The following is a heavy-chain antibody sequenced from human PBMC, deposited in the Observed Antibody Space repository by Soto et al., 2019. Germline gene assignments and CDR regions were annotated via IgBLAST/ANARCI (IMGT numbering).Heavy chain of an antibody. CDR2: IYYSGNT. CDR1: GGSFSGYY. J-gene: IGHJ4*02. V-gene: IGHV4-39*01. CDR3: ARHGYYDSSSYYGFGY. D-gene: IGHD3-22*01. Sequence: LSETLSLTCAVYGGSFSGYYWGWIRQPPGKGLEWIGSIYYSGNTYYNPSLKSRVTISVDTSKNQFSLRLNSVTAAGTAMYYCARHGYYDSSSYYGFGYWGQGTLVTVSS.